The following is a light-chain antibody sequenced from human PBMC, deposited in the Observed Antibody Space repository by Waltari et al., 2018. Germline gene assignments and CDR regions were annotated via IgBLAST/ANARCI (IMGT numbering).Light chain of an antibody. Sequence: QSAMTQPPSASGTPGQTVTISCFGGSSNVGNTPLNWYQQLPGTAPKVLIYSNNQRRSGVPDRFSGSKSGTTDSLAIRGLQSEDEADYYCAAWDYKLNGVLYGGGTKLTVL. CDR3: AAWDYKLNGVL. CDR2: SNN. CDR1: SSNVGNTP. V-gene: IGLV1-44*01. J-gene: IGLJ3*02.